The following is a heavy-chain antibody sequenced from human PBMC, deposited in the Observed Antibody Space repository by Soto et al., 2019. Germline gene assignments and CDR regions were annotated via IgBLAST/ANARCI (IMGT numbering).Heavy chain of an antibody. CDR1: GYTFTSYA. J-gene: IGHJ4*02. V-gene: IGHV1-3*01. CDR3: ARDVSSPGLFDY. Sequence: GPSVKVSCKASGYTFTSYAMHWVRQAPGQRLEWMGWINAGNGNTKYSQKLQGRVTITRDTSASTAYMELSSLRSEDTAVYYCARDVSSPGLFDYWGQGTLVTVSS. CDR2: INAGNGNT. D-gene: IGHD2-15*01.